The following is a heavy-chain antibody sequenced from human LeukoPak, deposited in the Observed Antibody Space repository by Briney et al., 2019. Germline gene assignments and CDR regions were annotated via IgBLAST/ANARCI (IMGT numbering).Heavy chain of an antibody. Sequence: SETLSLICTVSGGSISSSTTYWGWIRQPPGKGLEWIGSIGYSGSPYYNPSLKSQVTISVDTSKNQFSLKLSSVIAADTAVYYCARAGRGRDGYNHPDYWGQGTLVTVSS. CDR1: GGSISSSTTY. D-gene: IGHD5-24*01. V-gene: IGHV4-39*07. CDR3: ARAGRGRDGYNHPDY. J-gene: IGHJ4*02. CDR2: IGYSGSP.